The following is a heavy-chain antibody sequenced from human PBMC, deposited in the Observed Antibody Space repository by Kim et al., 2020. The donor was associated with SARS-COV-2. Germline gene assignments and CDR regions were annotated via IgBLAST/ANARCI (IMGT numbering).Heavy chain of an antibody. D-gene: IGHD6-13*01. J-gene: IGHJ4*02. Sequence: QKFQGRVTMTRDTSTSTVYMELSSLRSEDTAVYYCARDQGIAAAGTTVGYWGQGTLVTVSS. CDR3: ARDQGIAAAGTTVGY. V-gene: IGHV1-46*01.